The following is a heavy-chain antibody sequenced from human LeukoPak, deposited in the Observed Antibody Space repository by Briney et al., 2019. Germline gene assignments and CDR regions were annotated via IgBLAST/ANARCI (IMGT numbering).Heavy chain of an antibody. Sequence: SETLSLTCTVSGGSISSYYWSWIRQPPGKGLEWIGYIYYSGSTNYNPSLKSRVTISVDTSKNQFSLKLSSVTAADTAVYYCARAPGRGSGSYYRIDYWGQGTLVTVSS. J-gene: IGHJ4*02. V-gene: IGHV4-59*12. CDR1: GGSISSYY. D-gene: IGHD3-10*01. CDR2: IYYSGST. CDR3: ARAPGRGSGSYYRIDY.